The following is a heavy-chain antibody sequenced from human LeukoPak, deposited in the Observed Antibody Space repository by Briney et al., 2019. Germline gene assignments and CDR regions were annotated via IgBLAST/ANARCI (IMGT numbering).Heavy chain of an antibody. V-gene: IGHV3-9*01. CDR2: ISWNSGSI. J-gene: IGHJ6*02. CDR1: GFTFDDYA. CDR3: AKDMYDYCSSTSCGSPYYYGMDV. Sequence: PGRSLRLSCAASGFTFDDYAMHWVRQAPGKGLEWVSGISWNSGSIGYADSVKGRFTISRDNAKNSLHLQMNSLRAEDTALYYCAKDMYDYCSSTSCGSPYYYGMDVWGQGTTVTVSS. D-gene: IGHD2-2*01.